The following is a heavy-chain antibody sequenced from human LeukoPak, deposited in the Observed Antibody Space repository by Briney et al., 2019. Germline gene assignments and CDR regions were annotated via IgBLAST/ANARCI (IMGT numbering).Heavy chain of an antibody. V-gene: IGHV3-64*01. CDR3: ARGSGTYYPLYFDY. D-gene: IGHD1-26*01. CDR2: ITSNGGST. J-gene: IGHJ4*02. Sequence: GGSLRLFCAASGFTFSSYSMHWVRQAPGKGLEYVSAITSNGGSTYYANSVKGRFTISRDNSKNTLYLQMGSLRAEDMAVYYCARGSGTYYPLYFDYWGQGTLVTVSS. CDR1: GFTFSSYS.